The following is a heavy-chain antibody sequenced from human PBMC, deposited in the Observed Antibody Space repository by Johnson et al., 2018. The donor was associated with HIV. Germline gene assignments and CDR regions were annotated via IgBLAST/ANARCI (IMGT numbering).Heavy chain of an antibody. CDR1: GFTFSYYG. Sequence: QVQLVESGGGVVQPGKSLRLSCAASGFTFSYYGMHWVRQAPGKGLEWVAVIWYDGSNKFYADSVKGRFTISRDNSKNTVYLQMNSLRGEDTAVYYCARSYSSSSHDAFDIWGQGTMVTVSS. CDR2: IWYDGSNK. V-gene: IGHV3-33*01. D-gene: IGHD6-6*01. J-gene: IGHJ3*02. CDR3: ARSYSSSSHDAFDI.